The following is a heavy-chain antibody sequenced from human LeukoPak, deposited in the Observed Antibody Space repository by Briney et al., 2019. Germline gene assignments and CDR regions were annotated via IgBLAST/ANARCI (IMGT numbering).Heavy chain of an antibody. V-gene: IGHV3-48*02. J-gene: IGHJ4*02. CDR2: IGSSSRTI. CDR1: GFTFSSYS. CDR3: ANRNTETTAFDY. Sequence: GGSLRLSCAACGFTFSSYSMNWVRQAPGKGLEWVSYIGSSSRTIYYADSVKGRFTISRDNAKSSLYLQMNSLRDEDTAVYYSANRNTETTAFDYWGQGTLVSVSS. D-gene: IGHD4-17*01.